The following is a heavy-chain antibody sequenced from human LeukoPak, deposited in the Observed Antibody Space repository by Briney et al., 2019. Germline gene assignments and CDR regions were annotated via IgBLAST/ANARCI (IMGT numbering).Heavy chain of an antibody. Sequence: PGGSLRLSCAASGFTFSSNWMHWVRQAPEKGLVWVSRINEDGSTTNYADSVKGRFTISRDNAKNTLYLQMNSLRAEDTAVYYCVRDLGGRSGHWGQGTLVTASS. CDR2: INEDGSTT. D-gene: IGHD1-26*01. J-gene: IGHJ4*02. CDR3: VRDLGGRSGH. V-gene: IGHV3-74*01. CDR1: GFTFSSNW.